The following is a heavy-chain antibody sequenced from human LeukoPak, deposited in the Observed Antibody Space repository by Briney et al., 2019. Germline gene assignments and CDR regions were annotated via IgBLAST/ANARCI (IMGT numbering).Heavy chain of an antibody. Sequence: SETLSLTCTVSGGSISTYYWSRIRQPPGKGLEWIGYIYYSGSTNHNPSLKSRVTISVDTSKNQFSLKLSSVTAADTAVYYCARHFSGAAPGLVWGQGTLVTVSS. CDR2: IYYSGST. J-gene: IGHJ4*02. V-gene: IGHV4-59*08. CDR1: GGSISTYY. CDR3: ARHFSGAAPGLV. D-gene: IGHD6-6*01.